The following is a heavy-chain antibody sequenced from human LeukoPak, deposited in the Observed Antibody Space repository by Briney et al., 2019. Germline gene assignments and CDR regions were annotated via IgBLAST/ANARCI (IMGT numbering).Heavy chain of an antibody. CDR3: ASVRYYLDY. CDR2: IRNKANSYTT. D-gene: IGHD3-10*01. CDR1: GFTFGDHY. V-gene: IGHV3-72*01. Sequence: PGGSLRLSCAASGFTFGDHYMDWVRQAPGKGLEWVGRIRNKANSYTTEYAASVKGRFTISRDDSKNSLYLQMNSLKTEDTAVYYCASVRYYLDYWGQGTLVTVSS. J-gene: IGHJ4*02.